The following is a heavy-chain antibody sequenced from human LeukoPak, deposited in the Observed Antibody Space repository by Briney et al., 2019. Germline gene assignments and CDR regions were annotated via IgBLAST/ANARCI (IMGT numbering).Heavy chain of an antibody. J-gene: IGHJ4*02. D-gene: IGHD4-17*01. CDR1: AGSISGSY. Sequence: SQTLSLTCTVSAGSISGSYWSWIRQPPGKGLEWIAYMYNSGSSNYNPSPKSRVTISIDTSKNQFSLKLSSLAAADTAIYYCARGIESYGDYGYWGQGILVTVSS. CDR2: MYNSGSS. V-gene: IGHV4-59*01. CDR3: ARGIESYGDYGY.